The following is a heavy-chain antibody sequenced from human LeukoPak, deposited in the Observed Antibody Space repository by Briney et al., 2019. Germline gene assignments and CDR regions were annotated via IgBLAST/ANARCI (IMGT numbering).Heavy chain of an antibody. J-gene: IGHJ4*02. CDR2: IYYSGST. V-gene: IGHV4-39*01. CDR3: ARHDPPEYGGNGGFDY. D-gene: IGHD4/OR15-4a*01. CDR1: GGSISSSSYY. Sequence: SETLSLTCTVSGGSISSSSYYWGWIRQPPGKGLEWIGSIYYSGSTYYNPSLKSRVTISVDTSKNQFSPKLSSVAAADTAVYHCARHDPPEYGGNGGFDYWGQGTLVTVSS.